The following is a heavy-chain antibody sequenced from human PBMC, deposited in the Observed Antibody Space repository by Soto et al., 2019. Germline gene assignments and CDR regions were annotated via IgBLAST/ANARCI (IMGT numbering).Heavy chain of an antibody. CDR2: IYWDDDT. CDR3: AHSSGIRGIIGIDY. V-gene: IGHV2-5*02. D-gene: IGHD3-10*01. CDR1: GFSLTTRGVG. J-gene: IGHJ4*02. Sequence: QITLKESGPPLVKPTQTLTLTCTFSGFSLTTRGVGVGWIRQPPGKALEWLALIYWDDDTRFNPSLTSRLTITKDTSKNQVVLTMTNMGPVDTATYYCAHSSGIRGIIGIDYWGQGALVTVSS.